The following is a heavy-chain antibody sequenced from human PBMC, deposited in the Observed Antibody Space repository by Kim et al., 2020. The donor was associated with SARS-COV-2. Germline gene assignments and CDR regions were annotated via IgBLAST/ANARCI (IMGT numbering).Heavy chain of an antibody. CDR1: GFTFSSYA. Sequence: GGSLRLSCAASGFTFSSYAMSWVRQAPGKGLEWVSAISGSGGSTYYADSVKGRFTISRDNSKNTLYLQMNSLRAEDTAVYYCAKVKVAGYSSGWYDYWGQGTLVTVSS. V-gene: IGHV3-23*01. J-gene: IGHJ4*02. CDR2: ISGSGGST. D-gene: IGHD6-19*01. CDR3: AKVKVAGYSSGWYDY.